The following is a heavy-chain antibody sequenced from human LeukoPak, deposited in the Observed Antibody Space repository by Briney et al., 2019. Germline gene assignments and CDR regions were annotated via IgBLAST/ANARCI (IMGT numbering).Heavy chain of an antibody. J-gene: IGHJ5*02. CDR2: IYYSGST. Sequence: PSETLSLTCTVSGGSISSSSYYWGWIRQPPGKGLEWIGSIYYSGSTTYNPSLKSRVTISVDTSKNQFSLKLSSVTAADTAVYYCAREPAAFLFSSRKYNWFDPWGQGTLVTVSS. CDR1: GGSISSSSYY. CDR3: AREPAAFLFSSRKYNWFDP. V-gene: IGHV4-39*07. D-gene: IGHD2-2*01.